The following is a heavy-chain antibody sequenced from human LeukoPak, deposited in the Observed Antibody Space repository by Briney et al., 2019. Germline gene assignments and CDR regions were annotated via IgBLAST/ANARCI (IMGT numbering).Heavy chain of an antibody. CDR1: GFTFSGFA. CDR3: TREAVAVDY. J-gene: IGHJ4*02. D-gene: IGHD6-19*01. CDR2: ISGSGGTT. V-gene: IGHV3-23*01. Sequence: GGSLRLSCAASGFTFSGFAMSWVRQAPGKGLEWVSVISGSGGTTYYADAVTGRYTISRDNSKNTLYLQMNSLRAEDTAVYYCTREAVAVDYWGQGTLATVSS.